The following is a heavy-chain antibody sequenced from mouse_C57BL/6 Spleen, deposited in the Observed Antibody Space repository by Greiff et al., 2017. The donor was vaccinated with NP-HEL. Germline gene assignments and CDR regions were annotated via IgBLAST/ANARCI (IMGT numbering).Heavy chain of an antibody. J-gene: IGHJ3*01. V-gene: IGHV5-17*01. D-gene: IGHD1-1*01. CDR3: ARPLITTVVAPFAY. CDR1: GFTFSDYG. CDR2: ISSGSSTI. Sequence: EVNVVESGGGLVKPGGSLKLSCAASGFTFSDYGMHWVRQAPEKGLEWVAYISSGSSTIYYADTVKGRFTISRDNAKNTLFLQMTSLRSEDTAMYYCARPLITTVVAPFAYWGQGTLVTVSA.